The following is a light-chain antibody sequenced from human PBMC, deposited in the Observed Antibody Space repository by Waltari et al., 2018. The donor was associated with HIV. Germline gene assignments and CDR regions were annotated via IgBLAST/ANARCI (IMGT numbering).Light chain of an antibody. CDR2: VND. CDR1: NSNIGSNT. Sequence: QSVLTQPPSASGTPGQRVTISCSGSNSNIGSNTVHWFQQVSRTAPKLLVYVNDQRPSGGPDRFSGSKSGTSASLAISGLQSDDEADYYCVVWDEVVNGWLFGGGTKLTVL. V-gene: IGLV1-44*01. J-gene: IGLJ3*02. CDR3: VVWDEVVNGWL.